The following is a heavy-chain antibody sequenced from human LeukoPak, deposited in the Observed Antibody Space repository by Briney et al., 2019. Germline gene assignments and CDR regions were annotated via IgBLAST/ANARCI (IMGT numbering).Heavy chain of an antibody. D-gene: IGHD2-2*01. V-gene: IGHV4-61*01. CDR2: IYYSGST. Sequence: SETLSLTCTVSGDSVGSGSYYWSWIRQPPGKGLEWIGYIYYSGSTNYNPSLKSRVTISVETSKNQFSLKLSSVTAADTAVYYCARGGCSSTSCYGYNWFDPWGQGTLVTVSS. CDR1: GDSVGSGSYY. CDR3: ARGGCSSTSCYGYNWFDP. J-gene: IGHJ5*02.